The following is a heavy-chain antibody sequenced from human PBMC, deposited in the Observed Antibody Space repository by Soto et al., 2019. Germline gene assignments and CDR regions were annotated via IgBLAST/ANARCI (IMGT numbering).Heavy chain of an antibody. D-gene: IGHD2-2*01. J-gene: IGHJ6*02. CDR2: ISSSSSYI. CDR1: GFTFSSYS. V-gene: IGHV3-21*01. Sequence: EVQLVESGGGLVKPGGSLRLSCAASGFTFSSYSMNWVRQAPGKGLEWVSSISSSSSYIYYADSVKGRFTISRDNAKNSLYLQMNSLRAEDTAVYYCARDRSAAHPKYGMDVWGQGTTVTVSS. CDR3: ARDRSAAHPKYGMDV.